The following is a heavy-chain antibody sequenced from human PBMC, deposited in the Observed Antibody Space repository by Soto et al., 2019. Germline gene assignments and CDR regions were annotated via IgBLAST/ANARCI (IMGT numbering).Heavy chain of an antibody. D-gene: IGHD6-19*01. CDR3: AKGKTSGWYYFDF. CDR1: GFTFDSCA. V-gene: IGHV3-23*01. Sequence: HPGGSLRLSCAASGFTFDSCAMSWVRQAPGKGLEWILGISGSGGSTYYADSVKGRFTISRDNSKNTVYLQMNSLRADDTAVYYCAKGKTSGWYYFDFWGQGTLVTVSS. J-gene: IGHJ4*02. CDR2: ISGSGGST.